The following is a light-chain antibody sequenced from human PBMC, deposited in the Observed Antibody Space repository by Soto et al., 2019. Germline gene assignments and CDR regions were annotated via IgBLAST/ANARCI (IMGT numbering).Light chain of an antibody. CDR2: DVS. CDR3: CSYGGSYTNYV. V-gene: IGLV2-11*01. Sequence: QSALTQPRSVSGSPGQSITISCTGTSSDVGGYNYVSWYRQHPGKAPKLMIYDVSKRPSGVPDRFSGSKSGNTASLTISGLTAEDEAAYSCCSYGGSYTNYVFGRGPKLTVL. J-gene: IGLJ1*01. CDR1: SSDVGGYNY.